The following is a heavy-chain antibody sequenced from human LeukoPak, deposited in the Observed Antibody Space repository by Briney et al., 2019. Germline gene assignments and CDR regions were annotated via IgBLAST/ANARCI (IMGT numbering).Heavy chain of an antibody. J-gene: IGHJ3*02. CDR3: ARTWELEAFDI. CDR2: IYTSGST. CDR1: GGSISSGSYY. D-gene: IGHD1-26*01. V-gene: IGHV4-61*02. Sequence: SQTLSLTCTVSGGSISSGSYYWSWIRQPAGKGLEWIGRIYTSGSTNYNPSLKSRVTISVDTSKNQFSLKLSSVTAADTAVYYCARTWELEAFDIWGQGTMVTVSS.